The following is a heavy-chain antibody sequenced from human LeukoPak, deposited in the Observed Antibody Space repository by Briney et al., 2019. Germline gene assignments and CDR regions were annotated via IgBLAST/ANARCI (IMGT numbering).Heavy chain of an antibody. D-gene: IGHD6-19*01. CDR2: IRYDGSNK. CDR1: GCTFSSYG. J-gene: IGHJ4*02. Sequence: PGGSLRLSCAASGCTFSSYGMHWVRQAPGKGLEWVTFIRYDGSNKYYADSVKGRFTISRDNSKNTLYLQMNSLRAEDTAVYYCAKDREYSSGWPRVDYWGQGTLVTVSS. V-gene: IGHV3-30*02. CDR3: AKDREYSSGWPRVDY.